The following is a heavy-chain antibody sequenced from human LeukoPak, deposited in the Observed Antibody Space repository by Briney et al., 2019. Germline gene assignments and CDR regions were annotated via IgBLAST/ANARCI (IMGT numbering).Heavy chain of an antibody. J-gene: IGHJ4*02. Sequence: PGGSLRLSCAASGFSFSMYWMNWVRQAPGKGLEWVANIKHDGSERYYVDSVKGRFTTSRDNAKKSLFLQMNSLRAEDTAVYYCARNWYFFDYWGQGNLVTVSS. CDR2: IKHDGSER. V-gene: IGHV3-7*01. CDR3: ARNWYFFDY. D-gene: IGHD1-1*01. CDR1: GFSFSMYW.